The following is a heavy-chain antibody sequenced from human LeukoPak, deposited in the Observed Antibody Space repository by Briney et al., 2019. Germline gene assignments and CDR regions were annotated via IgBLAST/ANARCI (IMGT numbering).Heavy chain of an antibody. CDR2: IIPILGIA. Sequence: SVKVSCKASGGTFSSYTISWVRQAPGQGLEWMGRIIPILGIANYAQKFQGRVTMTTDTSTSTAYMELRSLRSDDTAVYYCARGSGRHYYYYGMDVWGQGTTVTVSS. CDR1: GGTFSSYT. CDR3: ARGSGRHYYYYGMDV. D-gene: IGHD1-26*01. V-gene: IGHV1-69*02. J-gene: IGHJ6*02.